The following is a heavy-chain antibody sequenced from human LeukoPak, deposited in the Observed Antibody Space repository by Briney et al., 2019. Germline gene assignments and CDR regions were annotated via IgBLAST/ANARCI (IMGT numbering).Heavy chain of an antibody. J-gene: IGHJ6*02. CDR3: ARDRIAVAGTPIYYGMDV. CDR2: IYYSGSS. Sequence: TSETLSLTCGVSGGAITNYYWNWIRQPPGKGLEWIGYIYYSGSSNYSPSLKSRVTISLDTSANQLSLKLSSVTAADTAVYYCARDRIAVAGTPIYYGMDVWGQGTTVTVSS. D-gene: IGHD6-19*01. V-gene: IGHV4-59*01. CDR1: GGAITNYY.